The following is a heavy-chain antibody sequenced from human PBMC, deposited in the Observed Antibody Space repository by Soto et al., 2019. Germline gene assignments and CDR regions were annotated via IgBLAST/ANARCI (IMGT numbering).Heavy chain of an antibody. CDR2: INHSGST. D-gene: IGHD3-22*01. Sequence: QVQLQQWGAGLLKPSETLSLTCAVYGGSFSGYYWSWIRQPPGKGLEWIGEINHSGSTNYNPSLKSRVTISVDTSKNQFSLKLSSVTAADTAVYYCARGRRKYDSSGYYQLWSIDFFDYWGQGTLVTVSS. CDR3: ARGRRKYDSSGYYQLWSIDFFDY. J-gene: IGHJ4*02. V-gene: IGHV4-34*01. CDR1: GGSFSGYY.